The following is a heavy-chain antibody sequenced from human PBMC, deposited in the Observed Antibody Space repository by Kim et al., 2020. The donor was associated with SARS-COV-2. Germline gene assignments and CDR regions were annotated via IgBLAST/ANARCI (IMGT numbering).Heavy chain of an antibody. D-gene: IGHD4-17*01. CDR1: GFIFNNYA. CDR2: ITNSGGNT. Sequence: GGSLRLSCAASGFIFNNYAMNWVRQAPGKGLEWVSVITNSGGNTYYADSVKGRFTISRDNSKNTLYLQMNSLRAEDTAVYYCAKEWGAPVTTRWRQTSDYCYYGMDGWGQGTTV. CDR3: AKEWGAPVTTRWRQTSDYCYYGMDG. J-gene: IGHJ6*02. V-gene: IGHV3-23*01.